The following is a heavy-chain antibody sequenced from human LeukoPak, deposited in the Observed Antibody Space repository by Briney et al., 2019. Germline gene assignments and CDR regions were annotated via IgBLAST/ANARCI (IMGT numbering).Heavy chain of an antibody. D-gene: IGHD1-26*01. Sequence: SETLSLTCTVSGGSISSYYWSWIRQPPGKGLEWIGYIYYSGSTNYNPSLKGRVTISVDTSKNQFSLKLSSVTAADTAVYYCASQVGATIQTWGQGALVTVSS. CDR2: IYYSGST. V-gene: IGHV4-59*12. CDR1: GGSISSYY. J-gene: IGHJ5*02. CDR3: ASQVGATIQT.